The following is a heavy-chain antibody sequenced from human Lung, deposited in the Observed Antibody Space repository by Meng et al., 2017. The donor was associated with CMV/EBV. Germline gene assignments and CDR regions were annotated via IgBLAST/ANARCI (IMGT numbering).Heavy chain of an antibody. D-gene: IGHD1-26*01. V-gene: IGHV1-18*01. Sequence: HAQLGQAGGEVKKPGASVKVSCKASCFTFTNYGITWVRQAPGQGLEWMGWINAYNGDTNYAQTLQGRVTMTTDTSTSTAYMELRSLRSDDTAVYYCARVEVGITSGDYWGQGTLVTVSS. CDR1: CFTFTNYG. CDR2: INAYNGDT. CDR3: ARVEVGITSGDY. J-gene: IGHJ4*02.